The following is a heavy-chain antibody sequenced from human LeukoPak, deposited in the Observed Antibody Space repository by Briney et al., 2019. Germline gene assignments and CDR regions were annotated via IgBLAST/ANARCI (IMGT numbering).Heavy chain of an antibody. J-gene: IGHJ6*03. CDR1: GYTFTSYG. Sequence: GSVKVSFKASGYTFTSYGISWVRQAPGQGLEWMGWISTYNGNTNYAQKLQGRVTMTTDTSTSIAYMELRSLRSDDTAVYYCAREGSPFYYYYMDVWGKGTTVTVSS. CDR3: AREGSPFYYYYMDV. D-gene: IGHD2-15*01. V-gene: IGHV1-18*01. CDR2: ISTYNGNT.